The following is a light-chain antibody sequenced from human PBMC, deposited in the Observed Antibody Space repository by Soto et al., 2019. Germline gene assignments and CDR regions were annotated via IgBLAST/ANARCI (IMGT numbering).Light chain of an antibody. CDR1: QSVSRNY. Sequence: EFVLTQSPGTLSLSPGDRATLSCRTSQSVSRNYLAWYQQRPGQAPRLLIYGASSRATGIPDRFSGSGSGTDFILTIDRLEPEDFAVYYCQQYGTSPYTFGQGTKLEIK. V-gene: IGKV3-20*01. CDR3: QQYGTSPYT. J-gene: IGKJ2*01. CDR2: GAS.